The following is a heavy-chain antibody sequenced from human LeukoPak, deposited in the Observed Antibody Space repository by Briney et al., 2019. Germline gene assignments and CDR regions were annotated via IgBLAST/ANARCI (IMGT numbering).Heavy chain of an antibody. V-gene: IGHV3-66*01. CDR3: ARDRGTYDFWSGYYSNYYFDY. D-gene: IGHD3-3*01. J-gene: IGHJ4*02. Sequence: GGSLRLSCAASGFTVSSNYMSWVRQAPGKGLEWGSGIYSGGSTYYTDSVKGRVTISKDKSKKTLYLQMNSLRAEDTAVYYCARDRGTYDFWSGYYSNYYFDYWGQGTLVTASS. CDR2: IYSGGST. CDR1: GFTVSSNY.